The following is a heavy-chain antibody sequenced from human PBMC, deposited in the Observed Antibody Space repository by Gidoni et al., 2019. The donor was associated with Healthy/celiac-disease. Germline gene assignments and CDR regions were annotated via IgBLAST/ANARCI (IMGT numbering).Heavy chain of an antibody. CDR2: ISYDGSNK. V-gene: IGHV3-30*18. CDR3: AKDRVSEDARYYYYYGMDV. J-gene: IGHJ6*02. D-gene: IGHD3-10*01. Sequence: QVQLVASGGGFVQPVRSLRLSCAASGFTFSRYGMHWVRPAPGKGLEWVAVISYDGSNKDYADSVKGRFTISRDNSKNTLYLQMNSLRAEDTAVYYWAKDRVSEDARYYYYYGMDVWGQGTTVTVSS. CDR1: GFTFSRYG.